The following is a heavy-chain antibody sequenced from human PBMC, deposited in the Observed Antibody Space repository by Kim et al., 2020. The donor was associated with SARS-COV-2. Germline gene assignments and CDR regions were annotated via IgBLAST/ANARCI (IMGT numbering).Heavy chain of an antibody. V-gene: IGHV1-2*06. J-gene: IGHJ4*02. D-gene: IGHD4-17*01. CDR1: GYTFTGYY. CDR3: ARTFGDYKKGETRTLDY. Sequence: ASVKVSCKASGYTFTGYYMHWVRQAPGQGLEWMGRINPNSGGTNYAQKFQGRVTMTRDTSISTAYMELSRLRSDDTAVYYCARTFGDYKKGETRTLDYWGQGTLVTVSS. CDR2: INPNSGGT.